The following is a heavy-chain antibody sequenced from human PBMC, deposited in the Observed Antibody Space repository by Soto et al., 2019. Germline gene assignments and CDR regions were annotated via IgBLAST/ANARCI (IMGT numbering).Heavy chain of an antibody. D-gene: IGHD3-16*01. CDR3: ARQGMITFGGDYNWFDP. Sequence: PSETLSLTCTVSGGSISSSSYYWGWIRQPPGKGLEWIGSIYYSGSTYYNPSLKSRVTISVDTSKNQFSLKLSSVTAADTAVYYCARQGMITFGGDYNWFDPWGQGTLVTVSS. CDR2: IYYSGST. J-gene: IGHJ5*02. CDR1: GGSISSSSYY. V-gene: IGHV4-39*01.